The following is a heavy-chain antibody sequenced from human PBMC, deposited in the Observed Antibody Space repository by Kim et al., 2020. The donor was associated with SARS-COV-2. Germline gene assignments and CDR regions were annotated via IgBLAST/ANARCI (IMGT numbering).Heavy chain of an antibody. V-gene: IGHV4-34*01. D-gene: IGHD3-10*01. CDR1: GGSFSGYY. J-gene: IGHJ6*02. Sequence: SETLSLTCAVYGGSFSGYYWSWIRQPPGKGLEWIGEINHSGSTNYNPSLKSRVTISVDTSKNQFSLKLSSVTAAHTAVYYCARGRMVRGVISRYYYYGMDVWGQGTTVTVSS. CDR3: ARGRMVRGVISRYYYYGMDV. CDR2: INHSGST.